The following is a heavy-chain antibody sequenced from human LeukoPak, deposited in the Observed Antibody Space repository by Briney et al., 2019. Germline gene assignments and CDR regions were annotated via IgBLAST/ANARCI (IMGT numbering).Heavy chain of an antibody. CDR1: GFTFYDYG. Sequence: GGSLRLSCAASGFTFYDYGMSWVRQAPGKGLEWVSGINWNGGSTIYADSVKGRFTISRDNAKNSLYLQMNSLRAEDTAVYYCATTNIAAAFDYWGQGTLVTVSS. CDR3: ATTNIAAAFDY. D-gene: IGHD6-13*01. J-gene: IGHJ4*02. CDR2: INWNGGST. V-gene: IGHV3-20*04.